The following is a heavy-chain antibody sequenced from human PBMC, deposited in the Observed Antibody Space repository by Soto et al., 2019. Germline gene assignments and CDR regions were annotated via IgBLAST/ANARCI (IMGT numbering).Heavy chain of an antibody. CDR1: VFTFSNYD. CDR3: ARGAAGPGDYSNGMHA. D-gene: IGHD2-15*01. CDR2: IGAASDT. Sequence: PVGSLRLSCAASVFTFSNYDMHCVRQSPGECLEWVSGIGAASDTYYPVSVQGRFTVSRDNAKKSLYLKMNSLRAGDTAVYYCARGAAGPGDYSNGMHAWRQATTCTVSS. V-gene: IGHV3-13*01. J-gene: IGHJ6*02.